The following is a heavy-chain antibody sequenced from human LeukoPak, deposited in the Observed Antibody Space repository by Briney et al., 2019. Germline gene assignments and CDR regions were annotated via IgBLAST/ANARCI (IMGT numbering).Heavy chain of an antibody. J-gene: IGHJ4*02. V-gene: IGHV4-4*07. D-gene: IGHD2/OR15-2a*01. CDR2: VYPSGTT. Sequence: PSETLSLTCTVSRGSISNYWWRWIRQAAGKGLEWIGRVYPSGTTHYNPSLKSRVTISVDTSKNQFSLKLSSVTAADTAVYYCARAFPEEGAAPPDYWGQGTLVTVSS. CDR1: RGSISNYW. CDR3: ARAFPEEGAAPPDY.